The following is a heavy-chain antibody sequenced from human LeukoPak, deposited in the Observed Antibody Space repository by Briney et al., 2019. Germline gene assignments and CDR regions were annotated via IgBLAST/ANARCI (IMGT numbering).Heavy chain of an antibody. CDR1: GFTLDDYA. Sequence: GRSLRLSCAASGFTLDDYAMHWVRQAPGKGLEWVSGISWNCGSIGYADSVKGGFTISRDNARNSLYLQMNSLRAEDTASYYCAKCDNYDILNGHFDYWGQGTLVTVSS. CDR2: ISWNCGSI. D-gene: IGHD3-9*01. CDR3: AKCDNYDILNGHFDY. V-gene: IGHV3-9*01. J-gene: IGHJ4*02.